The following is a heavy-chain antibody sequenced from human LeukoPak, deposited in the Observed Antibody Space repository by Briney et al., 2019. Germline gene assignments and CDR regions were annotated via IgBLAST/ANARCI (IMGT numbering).Heavy chain of an antibody. J-gene: IGHJ4*02. CDR3: AREIVVVPAAYDY. D-gene: IGHD2-2*01. Sequence: SETLSLTCSVSGGSISSSNYYWGWIRQPPGKGLEWIGCIYYSGSTYYNPSLKSRVTLSVDTSKNQFSLKLSSVTAADTAVYYCAREIVVVPAAYDYWGQGTLVTVSS. CDR1: GGSISSSNYY. V-gene: IGHV4-39*07. CDR2: IYYSGST.